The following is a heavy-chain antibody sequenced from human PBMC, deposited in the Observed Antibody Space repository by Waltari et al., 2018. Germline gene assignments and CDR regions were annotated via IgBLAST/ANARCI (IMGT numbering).Heavy chain of an antibody. CDR1: GFTFSNFW. J-gene: IGHJ4*02. CDR3: ASGGHVDY. Sequence: EVLLVESGGGLVQPGGSLRLSCAASGFTFSNFWMTWVRQAPGKGLEWVANIMGDGSENHYLDSVRGRFTVSRDNARNSLYLQMNSLRADDTAVYYCASGGHVDYCGQGTLVTVSS. D-gene: IGHD3-16*01. V-gene: IGHV3-7*03. CDR2: IMGDGSEN.